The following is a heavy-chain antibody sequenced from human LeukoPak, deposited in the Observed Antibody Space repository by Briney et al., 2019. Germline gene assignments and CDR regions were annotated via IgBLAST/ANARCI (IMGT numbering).Heavy chain of an antibody. Sequence: GASVKLSCKASGYTFTSYDITRVRQATGQGLEWMGWMNPNSGSTGYAQKFQGRVTMTRNTSISKAYLELSSLRSEDTDVYYCARASGCSGGSCSYYYFDYWGQGTLVTASS. CDR2: MNPNSGST. V-gene: IGHV1-8*01. CDR3: ARASGCSGGSCSYYYFDY. CDR1: GYTFTSYD. J-gene: IGHJ4*02. D-gene: IGHD2-15*01.